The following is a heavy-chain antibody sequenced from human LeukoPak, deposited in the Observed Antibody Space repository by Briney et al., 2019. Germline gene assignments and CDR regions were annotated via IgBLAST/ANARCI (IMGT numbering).Heavy chain of an antibody. CDR1: GFTFINYA. CDR2: IWYDGSNR. V-gene: IGHV3-33*01. D-gene: IGHD2-15*01. CDR3: AREADCSGGSCYRGAFDI. J-gene: IGHJ3*02. Sequence: GRSLRLSCAASGFTFINYAMHWVRQAPGKGLEWVAVIWYDGSNRYYGDSVKGRFTISRDTSKSTLYLQMNSLRAEDTAVYYCAREADCSGGSCYRGAFDIWGQGTMITVSS.